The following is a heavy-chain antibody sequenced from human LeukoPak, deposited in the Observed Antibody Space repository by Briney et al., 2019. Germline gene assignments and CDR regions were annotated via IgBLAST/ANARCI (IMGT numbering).Heavy chain of an antibody. J-gene: IGHJ3*01. CDR3: VRSFGESTTGAYAFDV. CDR1: GVSISDDY. V-gene: IGHV4-59*12. CDR2: IYYSGST. D-gene: IGHD4-17*01. Sequence: PSGTLSLTCTVSGVSISDDYRSCVPQPPEEELEWIGYIYYSGSTNYKPSLKSRLTISVYTSKNPFSLTLSSLTPADTPLYYSVRSFGESTTGAYAFDVSGQGPMVTVSS.